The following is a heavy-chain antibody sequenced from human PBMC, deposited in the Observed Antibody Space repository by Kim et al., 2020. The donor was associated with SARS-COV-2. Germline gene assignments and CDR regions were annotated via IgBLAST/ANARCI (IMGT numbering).Heavy chain of an antibody. V-gene: IGHV3-23*01. CDR2: ISGSGGST. J-gene: IGHJ5*02. D-gene: IGHD3-3*01. CDR1: GFTFSSYA. Sequence: GGSLRLSCAASGFTFSSYAMSWVRQAPGKGLEWVSAISGSGGSTYYADSVKGRFTISRDNSKNTLYLQMNSLRAEDTAVYYCAKDRYYDFWSGYKDNWFDPWGQGTLVTVSS. CDR3: AKDRYYDFWSGYKDNWFDP.